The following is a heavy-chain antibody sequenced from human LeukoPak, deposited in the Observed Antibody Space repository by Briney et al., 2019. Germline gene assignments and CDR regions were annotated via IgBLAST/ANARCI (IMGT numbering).Heavy chain of an antibody. V-gene: IGHV4-59*11. J-gene: IGHJ6*03. CDR2: IYYSGST. CDR3: ARFYGSGSFHYHYMDV. Sequence: PSETLSLTCTVSGGSISRHYWSWIRQPPGKGLEWLGYIYYSGSTNYNPSLKSRVTISADTSRNQFSLRLTSVAAADTAVYYCARFYGSGSFHYHYMDVWGKGATVTVSS. D-gene: IGHD3-10*01. CDR1: GGSISRHY.